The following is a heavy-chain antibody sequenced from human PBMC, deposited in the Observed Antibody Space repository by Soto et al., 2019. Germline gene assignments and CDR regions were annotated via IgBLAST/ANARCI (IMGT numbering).Heavy chain of an antibody. D-gene: IGHD6-19*01. Sequence: PSETLSLPCAVSGDSVTSNVWWSWVRQPPGKGLEWIGEAYHNGLTDYNPSLKSRVTMSVDTFKNEFSLKLTSLTAADTAIYYCARDAAVPGESDRFDYWGQGTLVTVSS. CDR2: AYHNGLT. CDR3: ARDAAVPGESDRFDY. J-gene: IGHJ4*02. V-gene: IGHV4-4*02. CDR1: GDSVTSNVW.